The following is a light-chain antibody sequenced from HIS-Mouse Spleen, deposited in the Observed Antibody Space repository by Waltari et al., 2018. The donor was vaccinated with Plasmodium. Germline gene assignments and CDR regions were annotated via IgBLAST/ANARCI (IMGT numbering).Light chain of an antibody. J-gene: IGKJ2*01. CDR1: QSVSNSY. Sequence: EIVMTQSPATLSLSPGERATLSCRASQSVSNSYLTWYQQKPGQAPRLLIYGASTRATCSPARFSGSGSGTDFTLTISSLQPEDFAIYYCQQDYNLPYTFGQGTKLEIK. CDR3: QQDYNLPYT. V-gene: IGKV3D-7*01. CDR2: GAS.